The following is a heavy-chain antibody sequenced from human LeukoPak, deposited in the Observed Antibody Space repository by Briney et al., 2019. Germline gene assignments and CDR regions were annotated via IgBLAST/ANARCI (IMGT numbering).Heavy chain of an antibody. V-gene: IGHV4-59*01. J-gene: IGHJ4*02. CDR3: ARDPYSSSSSYFDY. D-gene: IGHD6-6*01. CDR1: GGSISSYY. Sequence: SETLSLTCTVSGGSISSYYWSWIRQPPGKGLEWIGYIYYSGSTNYNLSLKSRVTISVDTSKNQFSLKLSSVTAADTAVYYCARDPYSSSSSYFDYWGQGTLVTVSS. CDR2: IYYSGST.